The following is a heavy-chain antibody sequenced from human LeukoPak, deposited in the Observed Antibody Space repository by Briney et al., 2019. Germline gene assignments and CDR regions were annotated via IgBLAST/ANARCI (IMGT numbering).Heavy chain of an antibody. CDR1: GGPINNYY. CDR3: TRRSTSWSGGVGFDP. J-gene: IGHJ5*02. Sequence: SETLSLTCTVSGGPINNYYWSWIRQPPGKGLEWIGYIYYSGSTNYNPSLKSRVTISVDTSKNQFSLNLSDVTAADTAVYYCTRRSTSWSGGVGFDPWGQGTLVTVSS. D-gene: IGHD6-13*01. V-gene: IGHV4-59*08. CDR2: IYYSGST.